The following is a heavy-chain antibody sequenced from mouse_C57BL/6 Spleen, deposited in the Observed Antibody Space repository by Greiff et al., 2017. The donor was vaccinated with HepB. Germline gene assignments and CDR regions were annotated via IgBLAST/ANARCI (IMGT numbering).Heavy chain of an antibody. J-gene: IGHJ2*01. D-gene: IGHD2-2*01. CDR1: GYTFTSYW. Sequence: VKVVESGAELVRPGTSVKLSCKASGYTFTSYWMHWVKQRPGQGLEWIGVIDPSDSYTNYNQKFKGKATLTVDTSSSTAYMQLSSLTSEDSAVYYCAREGYDERFDYWGQGTTLTVSS. V-gene: IGHV1-59*01. CDR2: IDPSDSYT. CDR3: AREGYDERFDY.